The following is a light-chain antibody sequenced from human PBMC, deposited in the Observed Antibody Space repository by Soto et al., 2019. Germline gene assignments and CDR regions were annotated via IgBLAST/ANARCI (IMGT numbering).Light chain of an antibody. J-gene: IGLJ1*01. CDR1: RGPSNSA. CDR3: QTWNNFSYV. V-gene: IGLV4-69*01. Sequence: QLVLTQSPSASASLGASVKLTCTLSRGPSNSAIAWHQQQPEKGPRYLMKVSSDGSHSKGDGIPDRFSGSSSGAERYLTISTLQSEDEADYYCQTWNNFSYVFGPGTKLTVL. CDR2: VSSDGSH.